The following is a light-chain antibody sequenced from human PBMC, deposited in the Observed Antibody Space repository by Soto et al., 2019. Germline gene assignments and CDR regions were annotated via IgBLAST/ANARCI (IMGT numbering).Light chain of an antibody. CDR3: QSYDSSLSGSV. CDR1: SSNIGAGYD. J-gene: IGLJ2*01. Sequence: QPVLTQPPSVSGAPGQRVTISCTGSSSNIGAGYDVHWYQQLPGTAPKLLIYGSSNRPSGVPDRLSGSKSGTSASLAITGLQAEDEADYYCQSYDSSLSGSVFGGGTKVTVL. CDR2: GSS. V-gene: IGLV1-40*01.